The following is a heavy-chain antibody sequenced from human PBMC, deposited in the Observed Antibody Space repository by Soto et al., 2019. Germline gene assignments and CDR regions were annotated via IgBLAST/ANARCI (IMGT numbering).Heavy chain of an antibody. J-gene: IGHJ6*02. CDR1: GYTFTGYY. CDR3: ARSTHYYYYGMDV. D-gene: IGHD2-15*01. CDR2: INPNSGGT. V-gene: IGHV1-2*04. Sequence: ASVKVSCKASGYTFTGYYMHWVRQAPGQGLEWMGWINPNSGGTNYAQKFQGWVTMTRDTSISTAYMELSRLRSDDTAVYYCARSTHYYYYGMDVWGQVTTVTVSS.